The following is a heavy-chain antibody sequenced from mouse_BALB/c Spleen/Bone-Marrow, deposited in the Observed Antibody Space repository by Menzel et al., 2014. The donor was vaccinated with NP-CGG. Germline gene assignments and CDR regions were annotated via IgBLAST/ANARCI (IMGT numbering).Heavy chain of an antibody. J-gene: IGHJ4*01. D-gene: IGHD2-14*01. Sequence: EVMLVESGGGLVKPGGSLKLSCAASGFTFSSYGMSWVRQTPEKRLEWVATISGGSYTYYPDSVKGRFTISRDNAKNNLYLQMSSLRSEDTALYYCARGHYRYDAYAMDYWGQGTSVTSPQ. CDR1: GFTFSSYG. CDR2: ISGGSYT. CDR3: ARGHYRYDAYAMDY. V-gene: IGHV5-9-2*01.